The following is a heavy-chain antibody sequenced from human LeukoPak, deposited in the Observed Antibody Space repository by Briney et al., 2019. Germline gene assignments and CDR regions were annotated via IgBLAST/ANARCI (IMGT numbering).Heavy chain of an antibody. CDR1: GGSISSSSYY. J-gene: IGHJ4*02. V-gene: IGHV4-39*07. D-gene: IGHD3-16*02. CDR2: IYYSGST. Sequence: SETLSLTCTVSGGSISSSSYYWGWIRQPPGKGLEWIGSIYYSGSTYYNPSLKSRVTISVDTSKNQFSLKLSSVTAADTAVYYCARGVYDYVWGSYRYFDFWGQGTLATVSS. CDR3: ARGVYDYVWGSYRYFDF.